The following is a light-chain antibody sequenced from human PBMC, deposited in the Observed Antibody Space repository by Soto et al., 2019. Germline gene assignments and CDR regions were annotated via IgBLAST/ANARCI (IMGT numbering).Light chain of an antibody. CDR3: QHDDNPQLI. CDR2: DAS. J-gene: IGKJ4*01. CDR1: QDISSV. Sequence: DIQMTQSPSSLSASVGDRVTITCQPRQDISSVLNWYQQKPGRAPILLIYDASNLETGVPSRFSGSGSGPDFSLSVSSLQQEDTATYYCQHDDNPQLIFGGGPKVEIK. V-gene: IGKV1-33*01.